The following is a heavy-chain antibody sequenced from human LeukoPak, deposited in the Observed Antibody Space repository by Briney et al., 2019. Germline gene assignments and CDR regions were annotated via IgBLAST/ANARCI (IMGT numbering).Heavy chain of an antibody. CDR1: GGSISSYY. Sequence: PSETLSLTCTVSGGSISSYYWSWIRQPPGKGLGWIGYIYYRGSTNYNPSLQSRVTISVDTSKNQFSLNLKSVTAADTAVYYCARHLGYCGTTSCFGRAYWFDPWGQGTLVTVSS. J-gene: IGHJ5*02. D-gene: IGHD2-2*01. CDR2: IYYRGST. CDR3: ARHLGYCGTTSCFGRAYWFDP. V-gene: IGHV4-59*08.